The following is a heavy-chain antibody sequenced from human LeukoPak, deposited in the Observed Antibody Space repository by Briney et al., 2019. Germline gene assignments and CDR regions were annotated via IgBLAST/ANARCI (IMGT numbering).Heavy chain of an antibody. CDR3: ARGGGDSYGLNWFDP. J-gene: IGHJ5*02. V-gene: IGHV4-59*12. D-gene: IGHD5-18*01. CDR1: GGSISSYY. CDR2: IYYSGST. Sequence: SETLSLTCTVSGGSISSYYWSWIRQPPGKGLEWIGYIYYSGSTNYNPSLKSRVTISVDTSKNQFSLKLSSVTAADTAVYYCARGGGDSYGLNWFDPWGQGTLVTVSS.